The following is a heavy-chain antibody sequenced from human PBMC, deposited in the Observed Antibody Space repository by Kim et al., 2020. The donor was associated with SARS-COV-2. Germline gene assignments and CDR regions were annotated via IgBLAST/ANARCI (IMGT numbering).Heavy chain of an antibody. CDR2: IWYDGSNK. V-gene: IGHV3-33*01. CDR1: GFTFSSYG. CDR3: VRERQSRIQLWLLGY. D-gene: IGHD5-18*01. Sequence: GGSLRLSCAASGFTFSSYGMHWVRQAPGKGLEWVAVIWYDGSNKYYADSVKGRFTISRDNSKNTLYLQMNSLRAEDTAVYYCVRERQSRIQLWLLGYWGQGTLVTVSS. J-gene: IGHJ4*02.